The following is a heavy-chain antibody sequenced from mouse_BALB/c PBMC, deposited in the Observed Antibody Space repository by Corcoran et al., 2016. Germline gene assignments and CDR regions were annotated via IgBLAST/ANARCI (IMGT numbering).Heavy chain of an antibody. Sequence: VQVQQSGAELVKPGASVKLSCKASGYTFTEYTIHWVKQRSGQGLEWIGWFYPRSNTIKYNEKFKDKATRTADKSSSTVYMELSRLTSEDSAVYVCGIHADSREGGFAYWGQGTLVTVSA. CDR1: GYTFTEYT. D-gene: IGHD3-3*01. CDR2: FYPRSNTI. J-gene: IGHJ3*01. CDR3: GIHADSREGGFAY. V-gene: IGHV1-62-2*01.